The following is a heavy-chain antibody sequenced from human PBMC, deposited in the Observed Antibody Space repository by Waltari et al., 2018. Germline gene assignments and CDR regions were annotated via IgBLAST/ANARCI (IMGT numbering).Heavy chain of an antibody. CDR3: ARPVGNET. CDR2: IYRGGST. Sequence: EVQLVESGGGLVQPGGSLRLSCAASGFSVSGVYMTWVRQAPGRGLQWVSSIYRGGSTDYADSVKGRFTIYRDNAKAAVIPQKNSLRVDDTAVYYWARPVGNETWGQGTLVTVSS. D-gene: IGHD1-26*01. V-gene: IGHV3-53*01. J-gene: IGHJ5*02. CDR1: GFSVSGVY.